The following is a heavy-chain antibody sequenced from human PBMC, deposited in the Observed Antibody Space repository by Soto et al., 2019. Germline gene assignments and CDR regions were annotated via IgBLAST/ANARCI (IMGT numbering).Heavy chain of an antibody. CDR2: IDPSDSYT. CDR1: GYTFTNYW. V-gene: IGHV5-10-1*01. CDR3: ARLGGYDAYYFGMDV. Sequence: PGESLKISCEASGYTFTNYWISWVRQMPGEGPEWMGNIDPSDSYTSYSPSFQGHVTISADKSISTAYLQWSSLMASDTAMYYCARLGGYDAYYFGMDVWGQGTTVTVSS. D-gene: IGHD3-22*01. J-gene: IGHJ6*02.